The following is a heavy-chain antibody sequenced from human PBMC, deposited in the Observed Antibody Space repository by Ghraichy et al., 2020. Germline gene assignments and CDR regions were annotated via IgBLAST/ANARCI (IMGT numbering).Heavy chain of an antibody. V-gene: IGHV3-21*01. CDR2: ISGRSSDI. Sequence: GGSLRLSCAASGLTFSTYSMNWVRQAPGKGLEWVSSISGRSSDIYYADSVKGRFTISRDNAKNSLYLQMNSLRAEDTAVYYCAREDAEAFDIWGQGTMVTVSS. CDR1: GLTFSTYS. J-gene: IGHJ3*02. CDR3: AREDAEAFDI.